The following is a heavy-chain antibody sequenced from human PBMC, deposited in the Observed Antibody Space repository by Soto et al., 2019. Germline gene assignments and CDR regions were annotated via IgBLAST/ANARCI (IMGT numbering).Heavy chain of an antibody. CDR1: GGSISSSNYY. CDR2: IYYDGGT. D-gene: IGHD6-13*01. Sequence: QLQLQESGPGLVKPSETLSLTCTVSGGSISSSNYYWGWIRQPPGKGLEWIGNIYYDGGTYYNPSLKSRVTMSVDTPKNQFSLTLTSVTAADTAVYYCARPYSSSSSLDYWGQGSLVTVSS. CDR3: ARPYSSSSSLDY. V-gene: IGHV4-39*01. J-gene: IGHJ4*02.